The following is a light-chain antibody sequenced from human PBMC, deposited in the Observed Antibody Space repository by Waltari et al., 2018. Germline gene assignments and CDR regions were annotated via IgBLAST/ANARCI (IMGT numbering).Light chain of an antibody. CDR1: RSTTGAGQH. CDR2: GNN. V-gene: IGLV1-40*01. J-gene: IGLJ3*02. Sequence: QSVLTQPTSVSGAPGQRVTISGTGSRSTTGAGQHAHWYQAFPGTAPKLLIYGNNNRPSGVPDRFSGSKSGSSASLAINGLQAEDEADYYCQSFDNNLSGGVVFGGGTKVTVL. CDR3: QSFDNNLSGGVV.